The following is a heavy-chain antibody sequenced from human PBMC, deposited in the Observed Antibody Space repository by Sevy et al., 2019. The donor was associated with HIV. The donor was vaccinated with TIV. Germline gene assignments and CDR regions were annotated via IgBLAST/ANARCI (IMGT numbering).Heavy chain of an antibody. CDR1: GFTFSSYG. CDR2: IWYDGSNK. V-gene: IGHV3-33*01. J-gene: IGHJ4*02. Sequence: GGSLRLSCAASGFTFSSYGMHWVRQAPGKGLEWVAVIWYDGSNKYYADSVKGRFTISRDNSKNTLYLQMNSLRAEDKAVYYCARDSSSSSFDYWGQGTLVTVSS. D-gene: IGHD6-13*01. CDR3: ARDSSSSSFDY.